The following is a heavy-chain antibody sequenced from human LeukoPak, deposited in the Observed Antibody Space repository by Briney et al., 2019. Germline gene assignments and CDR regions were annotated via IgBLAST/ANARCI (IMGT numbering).Heavy chain of an antibody. J-gene: IGHJ4*02. CDR2: ISSSSSYI. D-gene: IGHD6-6*01. Sequence: PAGSLSLSCAASGFTFSSYSMNWVRQAPGKGLEWVSSISSSSSYIFYADSVKGRFTLSRDNDKNSLYLQMNSLRAEDTAGYYCARGVTSSSSSTTGDYWLQGTLVTVSS. CDR1: GFTFSSYS. CDR3: ARGVTSSSSSTTGDY. V-gene: IGHV3-21*01.